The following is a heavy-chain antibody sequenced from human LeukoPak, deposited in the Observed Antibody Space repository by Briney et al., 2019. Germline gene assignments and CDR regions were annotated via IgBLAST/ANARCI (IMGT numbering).Heavy chain of an antibody. CDR3: ARDLGYSSSWTLLDYYYYYGMDV. V-gene: IGHV1-18*01. J-gene: IGHJ6*02. CDR2: ISAYNGNT. Sequence: ASVKVSCKASGYTFTSYGISWVRQAPGQGLEWMGWISAYNGNTNYAQKLQGRVTMTTDTSTSTAYMELRSLRSDDTAVYYCARDLGYSSSWTLLDYYYYYGMDVWGQGTTVTVFS. CDR1: GYTFTSYG. D-gene: IGHD6-13*01.